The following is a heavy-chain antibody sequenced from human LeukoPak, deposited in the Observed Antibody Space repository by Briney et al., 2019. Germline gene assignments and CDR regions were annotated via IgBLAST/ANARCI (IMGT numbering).Heavy chain of an antibody. CDR2: IYYSGST. CDR1: GGSISSYC. J-gene: IGHJ4*02. V-gene: IGHV4-59*01. D-gene: IGHD3-10*01. Sequence: SETLSLTCTVSGGSISSYCWSWIRQPPGKGLEWIGYIYYSGSTNYNPSLKSRVTISVDMSKNQFSLKLRSVTAADTAVYYCARYPGLEGAGSKGAFDYWGQGTLVTVSS. CDR3: ARYPGLEGAGSKGAFDY.